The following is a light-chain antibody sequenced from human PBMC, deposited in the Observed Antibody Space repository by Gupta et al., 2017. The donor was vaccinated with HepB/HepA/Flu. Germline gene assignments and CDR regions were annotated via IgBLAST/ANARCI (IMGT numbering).Light chain of an antibody. CDR3: QQYDNLPRFT. Sequence: MTQSPSSLSASVGDRVTITCQASQDISNYLNWYQQKPGKAPKLLIYDASNLETGVPSRFSGSGSGTDFTFTISSLQPEDIATYYCQQYDNLPRFTFGPGTKVDIK. CDR1: QDISNY. V-gene: IGKV1-33*01. CDR2: DAS. J-gene: IGKJ3*01.